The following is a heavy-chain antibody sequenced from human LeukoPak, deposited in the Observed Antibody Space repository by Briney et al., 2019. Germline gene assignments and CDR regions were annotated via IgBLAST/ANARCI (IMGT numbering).Heavy chain of an antibody. V-gene: IGHV3-11*01. J-gene: IGHJ3*01. CDR1: GFSFSDYY. CDR3: ARDVGTYVNPFDAFDL. CDR2: ISSSGHMT. Sequence: GGSLRLSCSASGFSFSDYYMSWIRQAPGKGLEWVSFISSSGHMTAYADSVKGRVSTSRDNAKNSMYLQVSNVRAKDTAVYFCARDVGTYVNPFDAFDLWGQGTMVTVSS. D-gene: IGHD7-27*01.